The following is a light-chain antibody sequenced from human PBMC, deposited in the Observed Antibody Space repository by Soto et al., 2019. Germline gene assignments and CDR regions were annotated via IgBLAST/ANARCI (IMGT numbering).Light chain of an antibody. Sequence: QSALTQPASVSGSPGQSITISCTGTSSDVGGYNFVSWYQQHPGRAPKLLIYEVSRRPSGVSNRFSGSKSGDTASLTISGLQAEDEAHYYCYSYRGYYTRVFGTGTKVTVL. J-gene: IGLJ1*01. CDR1: SSDVGGYNF. CDR2: EVS. V-gene: IGLV2-14*01. CDR3: YSYRGYYTRV.